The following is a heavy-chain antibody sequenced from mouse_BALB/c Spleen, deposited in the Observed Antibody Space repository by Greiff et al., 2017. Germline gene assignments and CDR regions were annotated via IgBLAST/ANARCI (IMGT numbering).Heavy chain of an antibody. CDR1: GYSITSDYA. CDR3: AIFYYGYDDNAMDY. D-gene: IGHD2-2*01. CDR2: ISYSGST. Sequence: EVKLQESGPGLVKPSQSLSLTCTVTGYSITSDYAWNWIRQFPGNKLEWMGYISYSGSTSYNPSLKSRISITRDTSKNQFFLQLNSVTTEDTATYYCAIFYYGYDDNAMDYWGQGTSVTVSS. J-gene: IGHJ4*01. V-gene: IGHV3-2*02.